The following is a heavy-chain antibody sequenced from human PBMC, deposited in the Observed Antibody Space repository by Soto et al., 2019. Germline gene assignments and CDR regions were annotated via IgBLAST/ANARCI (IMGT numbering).Heavy chain of an antibody. CDR3: AKDMVLVDPSYFDY. CDR2: ISGSGGYT. D-gene: IGHD3-3*02. CDR1: GFTFSSYA. Sequence: GGSLRLSCAASGFTFSSYAMSGVRQAPGKGLEWVSAISGSGGYTYYADSVKGRFTISRDNSKNTLYLQMNSLRAEDTAVYYCAKDMVLVDPSYFDYWGQGTLVTVSS. V-gene: IGHV3-23*01. J-gene: IGHJ4*02.